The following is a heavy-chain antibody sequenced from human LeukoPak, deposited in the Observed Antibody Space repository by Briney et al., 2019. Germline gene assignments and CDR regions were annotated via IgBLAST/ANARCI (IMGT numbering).Heavy chain of an antibody. CDR3: AKDAQIAAAGNYFDY. D-gene: IGHD6-13*01. CDR2: ISWNSGSI. J-gene: IGHJ4*02. CDR1: GLTFEDYA. V-gene: IGHV3-9*01. Sequence: GGSRGLSCPAPGLTFEDYAMHWSRKAPGKGLEWVSGISWNSGSIGYADSVKGRFTISRDNAKNSLYLQMNSLRAEDTALYYCAKDAQIAAAGNYFDYWGQGTLVTVSS.